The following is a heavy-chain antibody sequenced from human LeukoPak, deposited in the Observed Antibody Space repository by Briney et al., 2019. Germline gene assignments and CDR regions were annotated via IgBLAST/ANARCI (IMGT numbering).Heavy chain of an antibody. CDR1: GFTFSSHL. J-gene: IGHJ4*02. D-gene: IGHD6-19*01. CDR3: ARDGRAVAGTSVYYFDY. CDR2: IKQDGSEK. V-gene: IGHV3-7*03. Sequence: PGGSLRLSCAASGFTFSSHLMSWVCQAPGKGLEWVANIKQDGSEKYYVDSVKGRFTISRDNAKNSLYLQMNSLRAEDTAVYYCARDGRAVAGTSVYYFDYWGQGTLVTVSS.